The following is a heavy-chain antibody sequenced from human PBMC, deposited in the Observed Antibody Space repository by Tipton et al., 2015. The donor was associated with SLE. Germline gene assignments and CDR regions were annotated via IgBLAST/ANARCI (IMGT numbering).Heavy chain of an antibody. V-gene: IGHV4-34*01. CDR2: INYSGST. CDR3: ARGVAYYYDFGALDI. Sequence: TLSLTCAVYGGSLTGYLWTWIRQPPGKGLEWIGEINYSGSTNYNPSLKSRVTISIGTSKNQLSLELSSVTAADTAVYYCARGVAYYYDFGALDIWGQGTMVTVSS. D-gene: IGHD3-22*01. J-gene: IGHJ3*02. CDR1: GGSLTGYL.